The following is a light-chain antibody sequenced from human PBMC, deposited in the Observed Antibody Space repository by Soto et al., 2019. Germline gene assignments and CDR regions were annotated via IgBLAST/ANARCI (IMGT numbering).Light chain of an antibody. CDR3: QQYESYWT. CDR1: QTITNW. CDR2: KTS. J-gene: IGKJ1*01. Sequence: DIQMTQSPSTLSASVGDRVTITCRASQTITNWLAWYQQKPGKAPKVLIYKTSSLESGVPSRFSGSGSGTEFTLTINGLQPDDFATYYCQQYESYWTFGQGTMVEIK. V-gene: IGKV1-5*03.